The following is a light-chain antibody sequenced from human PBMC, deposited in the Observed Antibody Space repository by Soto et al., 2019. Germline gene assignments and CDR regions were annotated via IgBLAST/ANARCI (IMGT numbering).Light chain of an antibody. CDR3: SSYTSANTLV. J-gene: IGLJ2*01. V-gene: IGLV2-14*01. CDR1: SSDVGGYKY. Sequence: QSALTQPASVSGSPGQSIAISCTGTSSDVGGYKYVSWYQQHPGKAPKLMIYDVTDRPSGVSNRFSGSKSGNTASLTISGLQPEDEADYFCSSYTSANTLVFGGGTKVTVL. CDR2: DVT.